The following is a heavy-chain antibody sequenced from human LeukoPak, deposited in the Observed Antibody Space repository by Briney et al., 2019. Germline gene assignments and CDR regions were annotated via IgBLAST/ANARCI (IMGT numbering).Heavy chain of an antibody. D-gene: IGHD3-22*01. CDR2: IRYDGSNK. J-gene: IGHJ4*02. CDR3: AKGIEYYYDKSTTGTLNFDY. V-gene: IGHV3-30*02. Sequence: PGGSLRLSCAASGFTFSSYGMHWVRQAPGKGLEWVAFIRYDGSNKYYTDSVKGRFTISRDNSKNTLYLQMNTLRAEETAVYYCAKGIEYYYDKSTTGTLNFDYWGQGTLVTVSS. CDR1: GFTFSSYG.